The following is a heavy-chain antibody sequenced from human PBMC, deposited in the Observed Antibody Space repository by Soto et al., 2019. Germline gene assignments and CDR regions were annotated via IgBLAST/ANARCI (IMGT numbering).Heavy chain of an antibody. Sequence: QVQLVQSGAEVKKPGASVKVSCKASGYTFTSYDINWVRQAPGQGLEWMGWMNPNSGNTGYAQKFQGRGTMTRTTSISTAYMELSSRRSADTAVYYCARGTRDSSSWDYWGQGTLVTVSS. CDR3: ARGTRDSSSWDY. CDR2: MNPNSGNT. J-gene: IGHJ4*02. CDR1: GYTFTSYD. D-gene: IGHD6-6*01. V-gene: IGHV1-8*01.